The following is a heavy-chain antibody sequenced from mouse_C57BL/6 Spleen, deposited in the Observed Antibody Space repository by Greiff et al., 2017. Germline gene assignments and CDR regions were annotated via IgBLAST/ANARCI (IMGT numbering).Heavy chain of an antibody. D-gene: IGHD2-4*01. CDR2: IWSGGST. CDR1: GFSLTSSG. Sequence: VKLMESGPGLVQPSQSLSITCTVSGFSLTSSGVHWVRQSPGTGLEWLGVIWSGGSTDYNAAFISRLSISKDNSKSQVFVKKNSLQADDTAIYYCARARHYDCMDDWGQGTSVTVSS. J-gene: IGHJ4*01. V-gene: IGHV2-2*01. CDR3: ARARHYDCMDD.